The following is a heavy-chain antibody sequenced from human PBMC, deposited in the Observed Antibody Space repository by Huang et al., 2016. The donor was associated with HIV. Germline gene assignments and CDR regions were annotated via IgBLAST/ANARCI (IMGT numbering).Heavy chain of an antibody. J-gene: IGHJ6*02. CDR1: TFTFGAYW. CDR3: ATKTAGMDI. Sequence: VESGGRSVQPGGSIRLSCVGSTFTFGAYWMSWGRQPPGKGVEWVANIKQDETEKYYVDSVKGRFNISRYNAKKVLFLEMDALRVEDTAIYFCATKTAGMDIWGQGTTVIVSS. CDR2: IKQDETEK. V-gene: IGHV3-7*01.